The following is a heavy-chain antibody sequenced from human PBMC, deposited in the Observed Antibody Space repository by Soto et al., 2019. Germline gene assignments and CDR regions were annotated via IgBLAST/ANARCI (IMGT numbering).Heavy chain of an antibody. CDR2: ISYDGSGK. V-gene: IGHV3-30-3*01. CDR3: VCEICGVVGSAFDY. CDR1: GFTFSRYG. J-gene: IGHJ4*02. D-gene: IGHD3-3*01. Sequence: QVQLVESGGGVVQPGRSLRLSCAASGFTFSRYGMHWVRQAPGKGLEWVAVISYDGSGKYYADSVKGRFTISKDSSKNTLYLQMNSLRAEDTAVYYCVCEICGVVGSAFDYWGQGTQVTVSS.